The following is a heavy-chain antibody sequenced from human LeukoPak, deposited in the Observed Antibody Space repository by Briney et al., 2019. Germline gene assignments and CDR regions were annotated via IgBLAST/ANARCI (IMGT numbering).Heavy chain of an antibody. CDR2: IWYDGSNK. J-gene: IGHJ4*02. Sequence: GRSLRLSCEASAFKFGSYAMHWVRQAPGKGLEWVAVIWYDGSNKHYADSVKGRFTISRDNSKNTLYLQMNSMRAEDTAVYYCAKDWGATLYHLDYWGQGTLVTVSS. V-gene: IGHV3-33*06. D-gene: IGHD1-26*01. CDR3: AKDWGATLYHLDY. CDR1: AFKFGSYA.